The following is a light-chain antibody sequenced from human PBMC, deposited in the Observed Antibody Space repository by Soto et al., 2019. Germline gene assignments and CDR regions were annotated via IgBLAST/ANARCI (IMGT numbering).Light chain of an antibody. J-gene: IGKJ4*01. CDR2: GAS. Sequence: EIVLTQSPGTLSLSPGERATLSCRASQSVSSSFLAWYQQKPGQAHRLLIYGASSRATGIPDRFSGSGSGTDFCLTISRLEPEDFAVYYCQQYDNSTLTFGGGTKVEIK. CDR1: QSVSSSF. CDR3: QQYDNSTLT. V-gene: IGKV3-20*01.